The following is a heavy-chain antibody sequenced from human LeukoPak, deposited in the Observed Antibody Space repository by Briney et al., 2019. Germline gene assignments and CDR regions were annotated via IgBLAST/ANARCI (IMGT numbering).Heavy chain of an antibody. V-gene: IGHV3-53*01. CDR2: IYSGGST. Sequence: GGSLRLSCAASGFTLSSNYMSWVRQAPGKGLEWVSVIYSGGSTYYADSVRGRFTISRDSSKNTLYLQMNSLRAEDTAIYYCAKGGMMVYAVTYIDSWGQGTLVTVSS. D-gene: IGHD2-8*01. CDR3: AKGGMMVYAVTYIDS. J-gene: IGHJ4*02. CDR1: GFTLSSNY.